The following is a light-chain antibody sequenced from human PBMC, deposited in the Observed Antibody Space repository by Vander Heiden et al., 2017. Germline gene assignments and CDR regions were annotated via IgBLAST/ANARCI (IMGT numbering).Light chain of an antibody. Sequence: DVQTTQSPSSLSASVGDRVTITCRASQSISSYLNWYQQKPGKAPKLLIYAAPSLESGVPSRFSGSGSGTDFTLTISSLQPEDFATYYCQQSYSTPFTFGPGTKVDIK. CDR1: QSISSY. CDR3: QQSYSTPFT. CDR2: AAP. V-gene: IGKV1-39*01. J-gene: IGKJ3*01.